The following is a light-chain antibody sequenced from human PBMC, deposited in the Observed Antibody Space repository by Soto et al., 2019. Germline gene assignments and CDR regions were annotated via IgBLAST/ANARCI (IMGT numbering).Light chain of an antibody. Sequence: QSALTQPPSVSAAPGQKVTISCSGSSSNIGGNSVSWYQQLPGTAPKLLIYDDNKRPSGIPDRFSGSKSGTSATLGITGFQTGDEADYYCQSYDISLHNYVFGTGTKVTVL. V-gene: IGLV1-51*01. CDR3: QSYDISLHNYV. CDR1: SSNIGGNS. J-gene: IGLJ1*01. CDR2: DDN.